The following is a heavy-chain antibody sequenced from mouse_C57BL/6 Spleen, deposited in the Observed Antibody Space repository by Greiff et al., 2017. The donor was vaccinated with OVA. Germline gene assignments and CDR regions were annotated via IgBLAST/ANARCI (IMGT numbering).Heavy chain of an antibody. V-gene: IGHV5-17*01. J-gene: IGHJ2*01. CDR1: GFTFSDYG. CDR3: ATRGTTNYFDY. D-gene: IGHD1-1*01. Sequence: EVMLVESGGGLVKPGGSLKLSCAASGFTFSDYGMHWVRQAPEKGLEWVAYISSGRSTIYYADTVKGRFTISRDNAKNTLFLHMTSLRSEDPAMYYCATRGTTNYFDYWGQGTTLTVSS. CDR2: ISSGRSTI.